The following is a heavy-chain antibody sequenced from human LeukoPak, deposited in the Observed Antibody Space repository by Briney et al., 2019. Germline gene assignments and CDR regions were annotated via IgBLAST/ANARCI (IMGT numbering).Heavy chain of an antibody. Sequence: NPSQTLSLTCTVSGGSISSGGYYWSWIRQHPGKGLEWIGYIYYSGSTYYNPSLKSRVTISVDTSKNQFSLKLSSVTAADTAVCYCARVEERRPRAFDIWGQGTMVTVSS. CDR3: ARVEERRPRAFDI. J-gene: IGHJ3*02. CDR2: IYYSGST. D-gene: IGHD1/OR15-1a*01. V-gene: IGHV4-31*03. CDR1: GGSISSGGYY.